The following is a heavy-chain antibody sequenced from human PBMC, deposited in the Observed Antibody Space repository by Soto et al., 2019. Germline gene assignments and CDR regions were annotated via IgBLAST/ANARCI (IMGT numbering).Heavy chain of an antibody. J-gene: IGHJ6*02. CDR2: IKQDGSEK. CDR3: AREVSGYHWAGTYTYYDNGMDV. CDR1: GFTFSSHR. V-gene: IGHV3-7*01. D-gene: IGHD3-22*01. Sequence: EVQLVESGGDLVQPGGSLRLFCAASGFTFSSHRMSWVRQAPGKGLEWVANIKQDGSEKNYVDSVKGRFTISRDNAKNSLYLQLDSVRAEDTAVYFCAREVSGYHWAGTYTYYDNGMDVWGQGTTVTVS.